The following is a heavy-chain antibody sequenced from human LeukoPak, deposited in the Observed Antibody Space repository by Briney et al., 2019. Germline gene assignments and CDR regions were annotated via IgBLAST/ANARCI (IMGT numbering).Heavy chain of an antibody. J-gene: IGHJ4*02. D-gene: IGHD6-13*01. V-gene: IGHV4-30-4*08. Sequence: SQTLSLTCTVSGGSISRGDYYWSWIRQPPGKGLEWIGYIYYSGSTYYNPSLKSRVTISVDTSKNQFSLKLTSVTAADTAVYYCARSRGFGLAAAGTKLPRLWGQGTLVTVSS. CDR2: IYYSGST. CDR1: GGSISRGDYY. CDR3: ARSRGFGLAAAGTKLPRL.